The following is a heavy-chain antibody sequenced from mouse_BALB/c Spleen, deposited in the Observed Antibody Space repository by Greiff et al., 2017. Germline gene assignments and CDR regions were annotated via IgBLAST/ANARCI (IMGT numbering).Heavy chain of an antibody. CDR3: AKDYYGYRFAY. CDR2: INPSSGYT. J-gene: IGHJ3*01. D-gene: IGHD1-2*01. Sequence: LQESGAELARPGASVKMSCKASGYTFTSYTMHWVKQRPGQGLEWIGYINPSSGYTNYNQKFKDKATLTADKSSSTAYMQLSSLTSEDSAVYYCAKDYYGYRFAYWGQGTLVTVSA. CDR1: GYTFTSYT. V-gene: IGHV1-4*01.